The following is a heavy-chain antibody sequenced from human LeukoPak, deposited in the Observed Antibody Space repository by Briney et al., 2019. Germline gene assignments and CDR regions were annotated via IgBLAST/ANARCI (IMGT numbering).Heavy chain of an antibody. CDR2: INTNTGNP. J-gene: IGHJ3*02. V-gene: IGHV7-4-1*02. Sequence: RASVKVSCKASGYTFTSYAMNWVRQAPGQGLEWVGWINTNTGNPTYAQGFTGRFVFSLDTSVSTAYLQISSLKAEDTAVYYCARDIHGDYESGAFDIWGQGTMVTVSS. D-gene: IGHD4-17*01. CDR3: ARDIHGDYESGAFDI. CDR1: GYTFTSYA.